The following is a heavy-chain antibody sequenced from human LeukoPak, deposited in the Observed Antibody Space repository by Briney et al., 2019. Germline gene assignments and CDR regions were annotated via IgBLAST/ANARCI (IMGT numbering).Heavy chain of an antibody. J-gene: IGHJ6*03. Sequence: SETLSLTCTVSGGSISSSSYYWGWIRQPPGKGLEWIGSIYYSGSTYYNPSLKSRVTMSVDTSKNQFSLKLSSVTAADTAVYYCARVTSDYYYYYYMDVWGKGTTVTVSS. CDR3: ARVTSDYYYYYYMDV. D-gene: IGHD3-16*01. V-gene: IGHV4-39*07. CDR2: IYYSGST. CDR1: GGSISSSSYY.